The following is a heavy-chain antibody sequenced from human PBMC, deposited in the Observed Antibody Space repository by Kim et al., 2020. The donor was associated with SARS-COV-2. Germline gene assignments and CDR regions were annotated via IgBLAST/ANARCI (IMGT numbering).Heavy chain of an antibody. V-gene: IGHV4-4*02. CDR3: ARAGGGYDSSGYYSNGFDY. CDR2: IYHSGST. Sequence: SETLSLTCAVSGGSISSSNWWSWVRQPPGKGLEWIGEIYHSGSTNYNPSLKSRVTISVDKSKNQFSLKLSSVTAADTAVYYCARAGGGYDSSGYYSNGFDYWGQGTLVTVSS. CDR1: GGSISSSNW. J-gene: IGHJ4*02. D-gene: IGHD3-22*01.